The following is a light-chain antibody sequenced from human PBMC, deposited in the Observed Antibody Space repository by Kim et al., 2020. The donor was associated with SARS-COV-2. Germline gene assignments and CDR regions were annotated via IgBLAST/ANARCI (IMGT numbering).Light chain of an antibody. CDR1: GSDIGAGYD. Sequence: PGQGVTTSCTGSGSDIGAGYDVHCYQLLPGTAPKLLIYENNNRPSGVPDRFSGSKSGTSASLAITGLQAEDEADYYCQSGSLSEVIFGGGTKLTVL. CDR2: ENN. CDR3: QSGSLSEVI. J-gene: IGLJ2*01. V-gene: IGLV1-40*01.